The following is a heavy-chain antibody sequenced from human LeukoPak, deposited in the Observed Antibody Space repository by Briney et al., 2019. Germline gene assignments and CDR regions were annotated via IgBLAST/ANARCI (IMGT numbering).Heavy chain of an antibody. CDR1: GGPISSYY. D-gene: IGHD6-19*01. CDR3: ARDKGSGWYFDY. V-gene: IGHV4-4*07. J-gene: IGHJ4*02. CDR2: IYTSGST. Sequence: SEALSLTCTVAGGPISSYYWTWIRQPAGKGLEWIGRIYTSGSTNYNPSLKSRVTMSVDTSKNQFSLKLSSVTAADTAVYYCARDKGSGWYFDYWGQGTLVTVSS.